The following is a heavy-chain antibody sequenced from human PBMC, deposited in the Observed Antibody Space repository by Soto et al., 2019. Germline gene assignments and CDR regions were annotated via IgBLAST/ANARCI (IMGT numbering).Heavy chain of an antibody. CDR1: GGSFSGYY. CDR3: AREGRASGYDSDAFDI. J-gene: IGHJ3*02. V-gene: IGHV4-34*01. CDR2: INHSGST. Sequence: PSETLSLTCAVYGGSFSGYYWSWIRQPPGKGLEWIGEINHSGSTNYNPSLKSRVTISVDTSKNQFSLKLSSVTAADTAVYYCAREGRASGYDSDAFDIWGQGTMVTVSS. D-gene: IGHD5-12*01.